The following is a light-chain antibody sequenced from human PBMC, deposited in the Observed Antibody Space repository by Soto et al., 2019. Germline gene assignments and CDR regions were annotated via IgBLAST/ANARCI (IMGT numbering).Light chain of an antibody. CDR2: AAS. J-gene: IGKJ4*01. CDR3: RQIYSAPLT. CDR1: QSITTY. V-gene: IGKV1-39*01. Sequence: DIQMTQSPSSLSASVGDRVTITCRASQSITTYLNWYQQKPGKAPKLLIYAASSLQSGVPSRFSGSGSETEFTLSISSLQPEDFATYFCRQIYSAPLTFGGGTKVDIK.